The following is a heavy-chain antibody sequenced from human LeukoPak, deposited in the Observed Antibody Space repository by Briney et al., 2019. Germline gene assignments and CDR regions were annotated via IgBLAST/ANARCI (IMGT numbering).Heavy chain of an antibody. Sequence: GGSLRLSCAASGFTFSSYAMHWVRQAPGKGLEWVGRIKSKTDGGTTDYAAPVKGRFTISRDDSKNTLYLQMNSLKTEDTAVYYCTTRIPAANMGNFDYWGQGTLVTVSS. J-gene: IGHJ4*02. D-gene: IGHD2-2*01. CDR3: TTRIPAANMGNFDY. CDR2: IKSKTDGGTT. V-gene: IGHV3-15*01. CDR1: GFTFSSYA.